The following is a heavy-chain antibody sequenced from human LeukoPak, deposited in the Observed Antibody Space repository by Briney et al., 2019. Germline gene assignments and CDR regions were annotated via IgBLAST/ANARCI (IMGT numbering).Heavy chain of an antibody. CDR1: GYTFTGYY. D-gene: IGHD2-2*01. V-gene: IGHV1-2*02. CDR3: ARGYNIVVVPAAMGY. J-gene: IGHJ4*02. Sequence: GASVKVSCKASGYTFTGYYMHWVRQAPGQGLEWMGWINPNSGGTNYAQKFQGRVTMTRDTSISTAYMGLSRLRSDDTAVYYCARGYNIVVVPAAMGYWGQGTLVTVSS. CDR2: INPNSGGT.